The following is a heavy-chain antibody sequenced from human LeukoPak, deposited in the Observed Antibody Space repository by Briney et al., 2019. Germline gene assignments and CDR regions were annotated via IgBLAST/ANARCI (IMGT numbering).Heavy chain of an antibody. J-gene: IGHJ4*02. D-gene: IGHD3-10*01. CDR2: ISSSSSYI. CDR1: GFTFSSYS. V-gene: IGHV3-21*04. Sequence: GGSLRLSCAASGFTFSSYSMNWVRQAPGKGLEWVSSISSSSSYIYYADSVKGRFTISRDNAKNSLYLQMNTLRAEDTAVYYCAKDIGSYYDYWGQGILVTVSS. CDR3: AKDIGSYYDY.